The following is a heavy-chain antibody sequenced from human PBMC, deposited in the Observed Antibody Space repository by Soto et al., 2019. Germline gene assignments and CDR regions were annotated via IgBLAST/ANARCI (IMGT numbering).Heavy chain of an antibody. CDR2: ISGSGGST. CDR1: GFTFSSYA. D-gene: IGHD2-21*02. CDR3: AKERRIVVVTAPPGDAFDI. J-gene: IGHJ3*02. V-gene: IGHV3-23*01. Sequence: GGSLRISCTASGFTFSSYAMSWVRQAPGKGLEWVSAISGSGGSTYYADSVKGRFTISRDNSKNTLYLQMNSLRAEDTAVYYCAKERRIVVVTAPPGDAFDIWGQGTMVTVSS.